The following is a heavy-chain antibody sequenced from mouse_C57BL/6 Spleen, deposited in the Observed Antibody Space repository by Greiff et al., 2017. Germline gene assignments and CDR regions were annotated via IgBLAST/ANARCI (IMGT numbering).Heavy chain of an antibody. CDR2: ISSGGSYT. Sequence: EVKLMESGGDLVKPGGSLKLSCAASGFTFSSYGMSWVRQTPDKRLEWVATISSGGSYTYYPDSVKGRFTISRDNAKNTLYLQMSSLKSEDTAMYYCAGDSSGYGAYWGQGTLVTVSA. D-gene: IGHD3-2*02. V-gene: IGHV5-6*01. J-gene: IGHJ3*01. CDR3: AGDSSGYGAY. CDR1: GFTFSSYG.